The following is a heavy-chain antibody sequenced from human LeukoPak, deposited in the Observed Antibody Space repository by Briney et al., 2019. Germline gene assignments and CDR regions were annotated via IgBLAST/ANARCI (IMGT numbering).Heavy chain of an antibody. CDR2: MNPNSGNT. CDR3: AIRRDKGRGIDY. D-gene: IGHD1-26*01. V-gene: IGHV1-8*02. J-gene: IGHJ4*02. CDR1: GGTFSSYA. Sequence: GASVKVSCKASGGTFSSYAISWVRQAPGQGLDWMGWMNPNSGNTGYAQKFQGRVTMTRNTSISTAYMELSSLTSEDTAVYYCAIRRDKGRGIDYWGQGTLVTVSS.